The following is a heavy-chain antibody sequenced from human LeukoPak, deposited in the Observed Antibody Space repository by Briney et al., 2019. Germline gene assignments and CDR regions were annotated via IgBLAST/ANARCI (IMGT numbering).Heavy chain of an antibody. CDR3: ARGRDGDYAPYHYYGMDV. V-gene: IGHV4-34*01. CDR2: INHSGST. CDR1: GGSFSGYY. D-gene: IGHD4-17*01. Sequence: SETLSLTCAVYGGSFSGYYWSWIRQPPGKGLEWIGEINHSGSTNYNPSLKSRVTISVDASKSQFSLKLTSVTAADTAVYYCARGRDGDYAPYHYYGMDVWGRGTTVTVSS. J-gene: IGHJ6*02.